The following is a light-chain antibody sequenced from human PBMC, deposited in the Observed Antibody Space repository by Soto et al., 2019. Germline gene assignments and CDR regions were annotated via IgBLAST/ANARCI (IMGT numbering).Light chain of an antibody. CDR2: NAS. V-gene: IGKV3-11*01. CDR3: QQRSDWPIT. J-gene: IGKJ5*01. CDR1: QSISYY. Sequence: EIVLTQSPATLSLSPGERATLSCKASQSISYYLAWYQQKPGQAPRLLIFNASNRATGIPARFSGSGSGTDFTLTISSLEPEDFAVYYCQQRSDWPITFGQGTRLDIK.